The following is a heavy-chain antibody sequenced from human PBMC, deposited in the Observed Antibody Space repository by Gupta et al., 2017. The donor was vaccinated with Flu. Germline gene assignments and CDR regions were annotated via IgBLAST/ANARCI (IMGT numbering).Heavy chain of an antibody. D-gene: IGHD6-6*01. J-gene: IGHJ5*02. V-gene: IGHV1-8*01. CDR2: MSPNSGNT. CDR3: ARGPSISARPGDWFDP. Sequence: ATGQGLEWMGRMSPNSGNTAYPQKFQDRITLTRNTSISTAYMELTGLTSDDTAVYYCARGPSISARPGDWFDPWGQGTLVTVSS.